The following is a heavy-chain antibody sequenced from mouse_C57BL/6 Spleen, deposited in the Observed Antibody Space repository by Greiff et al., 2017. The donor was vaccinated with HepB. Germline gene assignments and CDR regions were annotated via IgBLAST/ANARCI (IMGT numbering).Heavy chain of an antibody. J-gene: IGHJ2*01. CDR1: GYTFTDYY. CDR3: ARRRNGYDY. V-gene: IGHV1-19*01. D-gene: IGHD2-2*01. Sequence: VQLKESGPVLVKPGASVKMSCKASGYTFTDYYMNWVKQSHGKSLEWIGVINPYNGGTSYNQKFKGKATLTVDKSSSTAYMELNSLTSEDSAVYYCARRRNGYDYWGQGTTLTVSS. CDR2: INPYNGGT.